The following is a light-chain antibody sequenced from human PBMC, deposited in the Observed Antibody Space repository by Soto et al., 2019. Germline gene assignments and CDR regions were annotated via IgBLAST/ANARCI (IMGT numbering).Light chain of an antibody. Sequence: HSALTQPASVSGSPGQSITISCTGTNSDVGAYPYVSWYQQHPGNAPKLLIYEVADRPSGVSDRFSGSKSGNTASLTISALQAEYEAVYYCSSYATSGTNVIFGGGTKLTVL. V-gene: IGLV2-14*03. CDR3: SSYATSGTNVI. CDR2: EVA. CDR1: NSDVGAYPY. J-gene: IGLJ2*01.